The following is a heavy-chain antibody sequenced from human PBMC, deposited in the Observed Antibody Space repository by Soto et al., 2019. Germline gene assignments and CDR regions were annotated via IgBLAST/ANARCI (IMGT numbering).Heavy chain of an antibody. CDR1: GGTFSSYA. CDR2: IIPIFGTA. Sequence: ASVKVSCKASGGTFSSYAISWVRQPPVQGLEWMGGIIPIFGTANYAQKFQGRVTITADKSTSTAYMELSSLRSEDTAVYYCASQYCTNGVCSYDAFDIWGQGTMVTVSS. V-gene: IGHV1-69*06. J-gene: IGHJ3*02. D-gene: IGHD2-8*01. CDR3: ASQYCTNGVCSYDAFDI.